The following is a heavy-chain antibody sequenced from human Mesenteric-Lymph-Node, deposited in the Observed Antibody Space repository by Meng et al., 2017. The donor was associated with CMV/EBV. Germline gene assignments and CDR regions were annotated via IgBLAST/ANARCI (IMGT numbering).Heavy chain of an antibody. D-gene: IGHD2/OR15-2a*01. CDR2: INWDGSRI. V-gene: IGHV3-20*04. Sequence: GESLKISCAAAGFIFDDYAMGWVRQAPGKGLEWVSGINWDGSRIGYADSVKGRFTISRDNAKNSLYLQMDSLRVDDTALYYCARLPLGTAFQPMYYYGMDVWGQGTTVTVSS. J-gene: IGHJ6*02. CDR1: GFIFDDYA. CDR3: ARLPLGTAFQPMYYYGMDV.